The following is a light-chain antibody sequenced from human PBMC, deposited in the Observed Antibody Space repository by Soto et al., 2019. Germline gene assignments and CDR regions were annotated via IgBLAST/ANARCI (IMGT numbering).Light chain of an antibody. Sequence: QPVLTQSPSASASLGASVKLTCTLSSGHSSYAIAWHQQQPEKGPRYLMKLNNDGSHSKGDGIPDRFSGSSSGAERYLTISSLQSEDEADYYWQTWGTGIVIFGGGTKLTVL. J-gene: IGLJ2*01. CDR3: QTWGTGIVI. V-gene: IGLV4-69*01. CDR2: LNNDGSH. CDR1: SGHSSYA.